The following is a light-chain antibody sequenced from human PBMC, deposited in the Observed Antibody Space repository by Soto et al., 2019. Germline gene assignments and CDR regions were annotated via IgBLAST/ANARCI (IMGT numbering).Light chain of an antibody. J-gene: IGLJ2*01. CDR1: SSNIGCCY. V-gene: IGLV1-51*01. CDR2: DNN. Sequence: QSVLTQPPSLSAAPGQKVTISCSGSSSNIGCCYVSWYQQLPGTAPKLLIYDNNQRPSGIPDRFSGSKSGTSATLGITGLQTGDEADYYCGTWDNSLRAEVFGGGTKLTVL. CDR3: GTWDNSLRAEV.